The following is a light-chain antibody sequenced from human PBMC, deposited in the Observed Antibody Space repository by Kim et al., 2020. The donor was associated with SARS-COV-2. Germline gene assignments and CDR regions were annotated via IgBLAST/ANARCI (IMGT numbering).Light chain of an antibody. CDR1: QSVSDSY. J-gene: IGKJ4*01. V-gene: IGKV3-20*01. CDR3: QQYGSSPLT. Sequence: EIVLTQSPGTLSLSLGERATLSCRASQSVSDSYLAWYQQKPGQAPRLLIYGASSRATGIPDRFSGSGSGTDFTFSISRLEPEDFAVYYCQQYGSSPLTFGGGTKVDIK. CDR2: GAS.